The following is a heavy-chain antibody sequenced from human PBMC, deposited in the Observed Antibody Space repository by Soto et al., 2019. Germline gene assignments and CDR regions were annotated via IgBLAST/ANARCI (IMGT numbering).Heavy chain of an antibody. V-gene: IGHV1-24*01. Sequence: ASVKVSCKVSGYTLTELSMHWVRQAPGKGLEWMGGFDPEDGETIYAQKFQGRVTMTEDTSTDTAYMELSSLRSEDTAVYYCATVAGYYYDSSGSFDYWGQGTLVTVSS. D-gene: IGHD3-22*01. CDR3: ATVAGYYYDSSGSFDY. CDR1: GYTLTELS. J-gene: IGHJ4*02. CDR2: FDPEDGET.